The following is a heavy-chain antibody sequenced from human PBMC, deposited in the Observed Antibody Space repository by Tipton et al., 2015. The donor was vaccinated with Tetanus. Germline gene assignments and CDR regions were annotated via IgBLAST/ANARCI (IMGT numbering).Heavy chain of an antibody. J-gene: IGHJ6*02. CDR1: GYSFTSYW. V-gene: IGHV5-51*01. Sequence: QLVQSGAEVKKPGESLKISCKGSGYSFTSYWIGWVRQMPGKGLEWMGIIYPGDSGTRYSPSFQGQVTISADKSISTAYLQWSSLKASDTAMYYCARSYYDFWSGYYYYYGMDVWGQGTTVTVSS. CDR2: IYPGDSGT. D-gene: IGHD3-3*01. CDR3: ARSYYDFWSGYYYYYGMDV.